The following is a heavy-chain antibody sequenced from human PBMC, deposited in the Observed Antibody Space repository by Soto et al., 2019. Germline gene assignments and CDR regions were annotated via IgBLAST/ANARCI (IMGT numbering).Heavy chain of an antibody. CDR2: MNPNSGNT. D-gene: IGHD6-13*01. Sequence: VASVKVSCKASGYTFTSYDINWVRQATGQGLEWMGWMNPNSGNTGYAQKFQGRVTMTRNTSISTAYLQWSSLKASDTAMYYCARLYSSSWYGMDVWGQGTTVTVSS. CDR1: GYTFTSYD. V-gene: IGHV1-8*01. J-gene: IGHJ6*02. CDR3: ARLYSSSWYGMDV.